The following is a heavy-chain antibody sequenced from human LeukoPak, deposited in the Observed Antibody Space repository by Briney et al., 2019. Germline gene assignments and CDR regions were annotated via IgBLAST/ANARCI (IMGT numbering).Heavy chain of an antibody. J-gene: IGHJ3*02. CDR3: ARGGSYYRVEAFDI. D-gene: IGHD1-26*01. V-gene: IGHV3-23*01. CDR1: GFTFSSYA. CDR2: ISGSGGST. Sequence: GGSLRLSCAASGFTFSSYAMSWVRQAPGKGLEWVSAISGSGGSTYYADSVKGRFTISRDNSKNTLYLQMNSLRAEGTAVYYCARGGSYYRVEAFDIWGQGTMVTVSS.